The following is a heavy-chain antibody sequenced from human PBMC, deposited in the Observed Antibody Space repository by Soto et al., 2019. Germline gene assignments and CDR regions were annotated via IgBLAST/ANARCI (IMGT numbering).Heavy chain of an antibody. Sequence: QVQLQESGPGLVKPSQTLSLTCTVSGGSISSGDYYWSWIRQPPGKGLEWTGYIYYSGSTYYHPSLKSRVTISVDTSKNQFSLKLSSVTAADTAVYYWARWLGYGPPFDYWGQGTLVTVSS. V-gene: IGHV4-30-4*01. D-gene: IGHD5-12*01. J-gene: IGHJ4*02. CDR1: GGSISSGDYY. CDR3: ARWLGYGPPFDY. CDR2: IYYSGST.